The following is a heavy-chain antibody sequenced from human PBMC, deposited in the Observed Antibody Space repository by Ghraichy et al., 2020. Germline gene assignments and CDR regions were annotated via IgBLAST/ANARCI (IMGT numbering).Heavy chain of an antibody. CDR2: IWYDGSNK. CDR3: ARGGLAPPDYGDYGHPAPQPVDY. J-gene: IGHJ4*02. Sequence: GGSLRLSCAASGFTFSSYGMHWVRQAPGKGLEWVAVIWYDGSNKYYADSVKGRFTISRDNSKNTLYLQMNSLRAEDTAVYYCARGGLAPPDYGDYGHPAPQPVDYWGQGTLVTVSS. D-gene: IGHD4-17*01. CDR1: GFTFSSYG. V-gene: IGHV3-33*01.